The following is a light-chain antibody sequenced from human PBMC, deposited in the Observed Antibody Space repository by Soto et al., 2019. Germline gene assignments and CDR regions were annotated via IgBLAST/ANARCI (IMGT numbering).Light chain of an antibody. Sequence: DIHMTQSPSTLSASVGDRVTITCRASQSISIWLAWYQQKPGRAPNLLLYGTSSLESGVPSRFSGSGSGTEFTLTNRSLQTVDCVTYYCQHYNDYYWTFGQGTKVEIK. V-gene: IGKV1-5*03. CDR3: QHYNDYYWT. J-gene: IGKJ1*01. CDR2: GTS. CDR1: QSISIW.